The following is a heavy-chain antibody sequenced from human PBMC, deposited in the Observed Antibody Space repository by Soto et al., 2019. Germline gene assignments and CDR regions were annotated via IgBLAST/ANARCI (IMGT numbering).Heavy chain of an antibody. CDR2: ITPNSGYT. Sequence: QLQLMQSGGEARNPGASVKVSCEASGYKFSSYAISWLRQAPGPGLEWMGLITPNSGYTNYAQKFQGRLILTTDIPSSTASMELTSLTYDDTAMYYCATSYDTGFDPWGQGTLVSVS. CDR1: GYKFSSYA. J-gene: IGHJ5*02. CDR3: ATSYDTGFDP. V-gene: IGHV1-18*01. D-gene: IGHD3-9*01.